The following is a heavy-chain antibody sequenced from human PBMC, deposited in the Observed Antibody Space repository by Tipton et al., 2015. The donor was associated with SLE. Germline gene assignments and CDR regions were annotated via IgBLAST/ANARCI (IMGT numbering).Heavy chain of an antibody. CDR2: ISDGGAT. J-gene: IGHJ5*02. V-gene: IGHV4-59*08. CDR1: GGSISSNY. CDR3: ARGGLAYGEDWFDT. D-gene: IGHD3-10*01. Sequence: TLSLTCSVSGGSISSNYWIWIRQPPGKGLEWIGYISDGGATNHNPSLKSRVTMSVDTAKNQFSLKLTSVTAADTAVYYCARGGLAYGEDWFDTWGQGTRVSVSA.